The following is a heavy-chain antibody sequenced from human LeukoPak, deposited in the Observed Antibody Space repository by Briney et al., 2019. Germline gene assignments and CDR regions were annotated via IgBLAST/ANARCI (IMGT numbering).Heavy chain of an antibody. D-gene: IGHD3-22*01. V-gene: IGHV3-7*01. J-gene: IGHJ3*02. CDR1: GFTFSSYG. Sequence: GGSLRLSCAASGFTFSSYGMSWVRQAPGKGLEWVAHIKEDGSEKNYVDSVKGRFIISRDNGKNSLYLQMNSLRVEDTAVYYCARDTGVVIGAFDIWGQGTMVTVSS. CDR3: ARDTGVVIGAFDI. CDR2: IKEDGSEK.